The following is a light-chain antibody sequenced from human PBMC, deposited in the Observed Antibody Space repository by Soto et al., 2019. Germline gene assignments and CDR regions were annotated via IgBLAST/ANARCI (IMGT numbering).Light chain of an antibody. CDR1: SSDVGGYTY. J-gene: IGLJ2*01. CDR3: NSYTSSSTYVV. CDR2: EVS. V-gene: IGLV2-14*01. Sequence: QSALTQPASVSGSPGQSITISCTGTSSDVGGYTYVSWYQQHPGKAPKLMIYEVSNRPSGVSNRFSGSKSGNTASLTSSGLQAEDEADYYCNSYTSSSTYVVFGGGTKLTVL.